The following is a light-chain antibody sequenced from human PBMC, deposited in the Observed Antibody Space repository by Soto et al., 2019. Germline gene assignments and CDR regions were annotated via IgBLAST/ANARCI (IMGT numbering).Light chain of an antibody. J-gene: IGKJ5*01. V-gene: IGKV3-20*01. CDR2: GAS. Sequence: EIAVTQSPVTLSVSPGERPSLYCGASQSITSSFLAWYQQEPGQAPRLLIYGASSRATGIPDRFSGTGSETDFTLTINRLEPEDFAVYYCQQYENSPITFGQGTRLEIK. CDR1: QSITSSF. CDR3: QQYENSPIT.